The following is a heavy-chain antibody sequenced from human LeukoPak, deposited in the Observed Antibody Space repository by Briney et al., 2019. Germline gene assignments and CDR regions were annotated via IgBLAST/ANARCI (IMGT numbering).Heavy chain of an antibody. V-gene: IGHV3-66*02. CDR2: IYSGGRT. CDR1: GFTVSTNY. D-gene: IGHD3-9*01. Sequence: GGSLRLSCAASGFTVSTNYMSWVRQAPGKGLEWVSLIYSGGRTYYADSVKGRFTISRDNSKNTLYLQMNSLRAEDTAVYYCAKDGPSAYYDILTGPLFFDYWGQGTLVTVSS. CDR3: AKDGPSAYYDILTGPLFFDY. J-gene: IGHJ4*02.